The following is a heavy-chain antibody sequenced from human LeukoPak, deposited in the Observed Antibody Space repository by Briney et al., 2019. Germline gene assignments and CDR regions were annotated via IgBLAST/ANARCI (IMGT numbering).Heavy chain of an antibody. CDR2: INPSGGST. D-gene: IGHD6-19*01. V-gene: IGHV1-46*01. CDR1: GYTFTSYY. CDR3: ARDRSRAVAGNLRFDY. Sequence: ASVKISCKASGYTFTSYYIHWVREAPGQGLEWMGLINPSGGSTIYAQKFQGRVTMTRDMSTSTVYMELSRLRSEDPAVYYCARDRSRAVAGNLRFDYWGQGTLVTASS. J-gene: IGHJ4*02.